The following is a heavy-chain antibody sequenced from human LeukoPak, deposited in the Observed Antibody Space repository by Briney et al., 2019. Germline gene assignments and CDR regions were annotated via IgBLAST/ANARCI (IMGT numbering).Heavy chain of an antibody. CDR1: GFTFSSYE. V-gene: IGHV3-48*03. J-gene: IGHJ6*03. D-gene: IGHD2-15*01. Sequence: GGSLRLSCAASGFTFSSYEMNWVRQAPGKGLEWVSYISSSGSTIYYADSVKGRFTISRDNAKNSLYLQINSVRAEDTAVYYCARAGGDCSGGSCYSYYYYYMDVWGKGTTVTISS. CDR3: ARAGGDCSGGSCYSYYYYYMDV. CDR2: ISSSGSTI.